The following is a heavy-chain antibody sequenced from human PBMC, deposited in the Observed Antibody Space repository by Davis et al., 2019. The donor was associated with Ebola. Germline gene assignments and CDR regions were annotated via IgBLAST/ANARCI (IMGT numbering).Heavy chain of an antibody. D-gene: IGHD3-10*01. Sequence: MPSETLSLTCAVYGGSSSGHYWTWIRQPPGKGLAWIGEINYSGSTNYNPSLKSRVTISVDTSKNQFSLKLSSVTAADTAVYYCAREGGFGGYGMDVWGQGTAVTVSS. CDR1: GGSSSGHY. V-gene: IGHV4-34*01. CDR3: AREGGFGGYGMDV. J-gene: IGHJ6*02. CDR2: INYSGST.